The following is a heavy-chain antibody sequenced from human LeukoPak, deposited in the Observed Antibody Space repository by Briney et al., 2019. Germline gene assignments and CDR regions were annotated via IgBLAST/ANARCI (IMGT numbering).Heavy chain of an antibody. Sequence: GGSLRLSCAASGFTFDTYAVHWVRQAPGKGLEWVAFISHDGDNAFYADSVKGRLTISRDNSRNTVFLQMGSLRPDDTALYYCARDFIPYGSDGPFGSFGFWGQGSLVTVSS. V-gene: IGHV3-30*15. CDR2: ISHDGDNA. CDR3: ARDFIPYGSDGPFGSFGF. J-gene: IGHJ1*01. CDR1: GFTFDTYA. D-gene: IGHD3-3*01.